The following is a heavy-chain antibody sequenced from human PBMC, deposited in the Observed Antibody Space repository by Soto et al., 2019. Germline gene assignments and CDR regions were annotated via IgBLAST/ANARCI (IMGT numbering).Heavy chain of an antibody. CDR3: ARAEYSSSCWFDP. J-gene: IGHJ5*02. Sequence: SETLSLTCTVSGGSISSYYWSWIRQPPGKGLEWIGYIYYSGSTNYNPSLKSRVTISVDTSKNQFSLKLSSVTAADTAVYYCARAEYSSSCWFDPWGQGTLVTVSS. CDR1: GGSISSYY. D-gene: IGHD6-6*01. CDR2: IYYSGST. V-gene: IGHV4-59*08.